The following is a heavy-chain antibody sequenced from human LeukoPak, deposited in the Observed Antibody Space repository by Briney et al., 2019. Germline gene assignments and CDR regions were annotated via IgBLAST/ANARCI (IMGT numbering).Heavy chain of an antibody. D-gene: IGHD3-10*01. CDR2: IYPGDSDT. Sequence: PGESLKISCRGSGYSFNTYWIGWVRQMPGKGLEWMGIIYPGDSDTRYSPSFQGQVTISADKSISTAYLQWSSLKASDTAMYYCARRLSYGSGFGDFDYWGQGTLVTVSS. CDR3: ARRLSYGSGFGDFDY. J-gene: IGHJ4*02. V-gene: IGHV5-51*01. CDR1: GYSFNTYW.